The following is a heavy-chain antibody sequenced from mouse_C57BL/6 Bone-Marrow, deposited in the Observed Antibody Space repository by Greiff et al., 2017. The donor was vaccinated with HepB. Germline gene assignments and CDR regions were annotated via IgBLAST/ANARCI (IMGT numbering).Heavy chain of an antibody. CDR3: ARRAYGSSFSYWYFDV. CDR1: GYTFTDYN. Sequence: EVKLQESGPELVKPGASVKIPCKASGYTFTDYNMDWVKQSHGKSLEWIGDINPNNGGTIYNQKFKGKATLTVDKSSSTAYMELRSLTSEDTAVYYCARRAYGSSFSYWYFDVWGTGTTVTVSS. D-gene: IGHD1-1*01. V-gene: IGHV1-18*01. CDR2: INPNNGGT. J-gene: IGHJ1*03.